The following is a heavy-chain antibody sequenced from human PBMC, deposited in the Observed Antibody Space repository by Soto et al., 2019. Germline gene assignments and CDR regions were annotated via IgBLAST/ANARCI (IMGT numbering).Heavy chain of an antibody. V-gene: IGHV4-61*01. CDR2: IYYSGST. Sequence: QVQLQESGPGLVKPSETLSLTCTVSGGSVSSGSYYWSCIRQPPGKGLEWIGYIYYSGSTSYNTPSKSRLSISADTSKHQSSLKQSSVNAEDTAVYSCARLLPFDSRCYVGFDYWGQGTLVTVSS. D-gene: IGHD3-22*01. CDR1: GGSVSSGSYY. J-gene: IGHJ4*02. CDR3: ARLLPFDSRCYVGFDY.